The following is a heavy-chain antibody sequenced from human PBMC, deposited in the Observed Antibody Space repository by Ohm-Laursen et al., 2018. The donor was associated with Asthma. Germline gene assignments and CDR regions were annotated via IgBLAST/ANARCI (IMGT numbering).Heavy chain of an antibody. CDR1: GFTFSSFA. J-gene: IGHJ4*02. CDR3: AKHPPGSSGCLNY. Sequence: GSLRLSCAASGFTFSSFAMSWVRQAPGKGLEWVSVISGSGGSTYYADSVKGRFTISRDNSKNTLYLQMNSLRAEDTAVYYCAKHPPGSSGCLNYWGQGTLVTVSS. D-gene: IGHD3-22*01. CDR2: ISGSGGST. V-gene: IGHV3-23*01.